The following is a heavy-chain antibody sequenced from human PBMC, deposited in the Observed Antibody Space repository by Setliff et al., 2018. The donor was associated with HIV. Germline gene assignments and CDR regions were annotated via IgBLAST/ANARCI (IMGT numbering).Heavy chain of an antibody. CDR1: GYSFNNYW. Sequence: GESLKISCKGSGYSFNNYWIGWVRQMPGRGLEWMGVIYPGDSDTRYGPSFEGQVTISADRSITTAYLQWNSLKASDTAIYYCAKRRRAPGTGDLEAYWGQGTLVTVSS. J-gene: IGHJ4*02. CDR2: IYPGDSDT. D-gene: IGHD7-27*01. CDR3: AKRRRAPGTGDLEAY. V-gene: IGHV5-51*01.